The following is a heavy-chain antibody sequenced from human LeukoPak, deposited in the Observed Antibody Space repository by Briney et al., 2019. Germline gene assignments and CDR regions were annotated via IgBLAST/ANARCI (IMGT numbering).Heavy chain of an antibody. D-gene: IGHD3-22*01. J-gene: IGHJ3*02. CDR3: ARDESYYDSSGYYSTDAFDI. V-gene: IGHV4-4*07. CDR2: IYTSGST. CDR1: GGPISSYC. Sequence: PSETLSLTCTVSGGPISSYCWSWIRQPAGKGLEWIGRIYTSGSTNYNPSLKSRVTMSVDTSKNQFSLKLSSVTAADTAVYYCARDESYYDSSGYYSTDAFDIWGQGTMVTVSS.